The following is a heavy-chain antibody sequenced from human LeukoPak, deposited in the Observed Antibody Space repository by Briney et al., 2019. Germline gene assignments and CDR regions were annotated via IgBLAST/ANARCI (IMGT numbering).Heavy chain of an antibody. D-gene: IGHD6-19*01. CDR3: AHAVHSSGWYGGVDY. V-gene: IGHV4-31*03. CDR1: GGSISSGGYY. J-gene: IGHJ4*02. Sequence: SETLSLTCTVSGGSISSGGYYWSWIRQHPGKGLEWIGYIYCSGSTYYNPSLKSRVTISVDTSKNQFSLKLSSVTAADTAVYYCAHAVHSSGWYGGVDYWGQGTLVTVSS. CDR2: IYCSGST.